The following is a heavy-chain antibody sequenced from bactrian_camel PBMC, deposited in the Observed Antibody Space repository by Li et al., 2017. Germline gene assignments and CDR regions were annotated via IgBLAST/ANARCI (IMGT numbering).Heavy chain of an antibody. CDR2: VHGDGST. V-gene: IGHV3S53*01. J-gene: IGHJ4*01. D-gene: IGHD5*01. Sequence: QLVESGGDPVQAGGSLLLSCAASEYIFDHCAMGWYRGQGREMVARVHGDGSTTYADSVKGRFTISQNNAKNTSYLQMNNLKPEDTALYYCKVLCGGTVFSPDYWSQGTQVTVS. CDR3: KVLCGGTVFSPDY. CDR1: EYIFDHCA.